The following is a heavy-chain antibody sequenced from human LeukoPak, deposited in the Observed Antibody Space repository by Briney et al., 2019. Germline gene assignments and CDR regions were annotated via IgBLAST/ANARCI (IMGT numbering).Heavy chain of an antibody. D-gene: IGHD4-11*01. Sequence: PSETLSLTCAVYGESFRAYYWTWLRQPPGKGLKWIGEIIHSGSTNYNPSLKSRVTMSVDTSKNQFSLRLSSVTAADSAVYYCARRDYGNQRSNNWFDPWGQGTLVTVSS. CDR1: GESFRAYY. CDR2: IIHSGST. J-gene: IGHJ5*02. CDR3: ARRDYGNQRSNNWFDP. V-gene: IGHV4-34*12.